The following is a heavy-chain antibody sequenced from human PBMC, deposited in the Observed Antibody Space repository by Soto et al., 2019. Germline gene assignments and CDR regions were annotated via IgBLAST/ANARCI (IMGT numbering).Heavy chain of an antibody. D-gene: IGHD1-26*01. Sequence: QVQLVESGGGVVQPGRPLRLSCAVSGFTFSTYAMHWVRQAPGKGLEWVAVISYDGSSKYYADSVKGRFTISRDNSKNTLYLQMNSLRAEDTAVYYCARDEWELLLISFCFHYWGQGTLVTVSS. CDR1: GFTFSTYA. V-gene: IGHV3-30-3*01. J-gene: IGHJ4*02. CDR3: ARDEWELLLISFCFHY. CDR2: ISYDGSSK.